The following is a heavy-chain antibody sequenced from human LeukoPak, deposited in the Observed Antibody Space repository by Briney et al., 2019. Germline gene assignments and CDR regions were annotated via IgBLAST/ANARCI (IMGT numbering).Heavy chain of an antibody. Sequence: PGGSLTLSCAASGFTFSDYYMSWIRQPPGKGLEWVSDISRTGSTIYYANSVKGRFTISRDNDKNSLYLQMNSPRAEDTAVYYCARVSGYYDSSGYSSNDYWGQGTLVTVSS. V-gene: IGHV3-11*01. D-gene: IGHD3-22*01. J-gene: IGHJ4*02. CDR3: ARVSGYYDSSGYSSNDY. CDR1: GFTFSDYY. CDR2: ISRTGSTI.